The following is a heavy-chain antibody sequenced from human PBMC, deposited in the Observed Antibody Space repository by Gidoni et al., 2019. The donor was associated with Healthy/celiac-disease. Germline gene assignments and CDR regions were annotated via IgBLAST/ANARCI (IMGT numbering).Heavy chain of an antibody. CDR2: IIPIFGTA. D-gene: IGHD5-12*01. Sequence: QVQLVQSGAEEKKPVSSVMVYCNASGGTFSSYAISWVRQAPWKGLEWMGGIIPIFGTANYAQKFQRIATITAYESTSTAYMELGILRSEDTAVYYCARGGDGYVTDYWGHGTLVTVSS. V-gene: IGHV1-69*01. CDR3: ARGGDGYVTDY. J-gene: IGHJ4*01. CDR1: GGTFSSYA.